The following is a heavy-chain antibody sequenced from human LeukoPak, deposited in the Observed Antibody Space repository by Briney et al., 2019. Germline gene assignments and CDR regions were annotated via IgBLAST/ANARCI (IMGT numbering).Heavy chain of an antibody. Sequence: SETLSLTCTVSGGSISSGSYYWSWIRQPAGKGLEWIGRIYTSGSTNYNPSLKSRVTMSVDTSKNQFSLKLSSVTAADTAVYYCARDPSFSSGWYYPYFDYWGQGTLVTVSS. D-gene: IGHD6-19*01. V-gene: IGHV4-61*02. CDR3: ARDPSFSSGWYYPYFDY. J-gene: IGHJ4*02. CDR1: GGSISSGSYY. CDR2: IYTSGST.